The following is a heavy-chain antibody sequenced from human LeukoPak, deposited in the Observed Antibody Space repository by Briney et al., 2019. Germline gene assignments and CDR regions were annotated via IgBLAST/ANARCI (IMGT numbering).Heavy chain of an antibody. CDR3: VRALPLVVVAATSDWFDP. D-gene: IGHD2-15*01. V-gene: IGHV1-46*01. CDR1: GYTFTSYY. CDR2: INPSGGST. Sequence: ASVKVSCKASGYTFTSYYMHWVRQAPGQGLEWMGIINPSGGSTSYAQKFQGRVTMTRDTSTSTVYMELSSLRSEDTAVYYCVRALPLVVVAATSDWFDPWGQGTLATVSS. J-gene: IGHJ5*02.